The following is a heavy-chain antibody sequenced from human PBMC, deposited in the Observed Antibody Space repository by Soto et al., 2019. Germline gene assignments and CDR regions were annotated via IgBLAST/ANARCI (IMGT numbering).Heavy chain of an antibody. CDR2: IIPIFGTA. Sequence: QVQLVQSGAEVKKPGSSVKVSCKASGGTFSSYAISWVRQAPGQGLEWMGGIIPIFGTANYAQKFQGRVTITADESTSTAYMELSSLRSEDTAVYYCVRDPETTTVASAALFDYWGQGTLVTVSS. CDR3: VRDPETTTVASAALFDY. J-gene: IGHJ4*02. CDR1: GGTFSSYA. V-gene: IGHV1-69*12. D-gene: IGHD4-17*01.